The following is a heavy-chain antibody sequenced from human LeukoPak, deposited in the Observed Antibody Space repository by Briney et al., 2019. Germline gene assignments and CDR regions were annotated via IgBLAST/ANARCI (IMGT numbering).Heavy chain of an antibody. J-gene: IGHJ4*02. CDR2: IYPGDSDT. Sequence: KIGESLKISCKGSGYSFTSYWIGWVRQMPGKGLEWMGIIYPGDSDTRYSPSFQGQVTISADKSISTAYLQWSSLKASDTAMYYCARVHYCETSDWGNYFDYWGQGTLVTVSS. V-gene: IGHV5-51*01. D-gene: IGHD3-22*01. CDR1: GYSFTSYW. CDR3: ARVHYCETSDWGNYFDY.